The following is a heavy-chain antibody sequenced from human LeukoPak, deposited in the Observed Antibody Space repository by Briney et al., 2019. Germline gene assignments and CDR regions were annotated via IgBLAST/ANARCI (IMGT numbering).Heavy chain of an antibody. Sequence: GGSLRLSCAASGFTVSSNYMSWVRQAPGKGLEWVSVIYSGGSTYYADSVKGRFTISRDNSKNTLYLQMNSLRAEDTAVYYCARVGQPGYSSSWYIKTNYYYYYGMDVWGQGTTVTVSS. J-gene: IGHJ6*02. D-gene: IGHD6-13*01. CDR3: ARVGQPGYSSSWYIKTNYYYYYGMDV. CDR2: IYSGGST. CDR1: GFTVSSNY. V-gene: IGHV3-66*01.